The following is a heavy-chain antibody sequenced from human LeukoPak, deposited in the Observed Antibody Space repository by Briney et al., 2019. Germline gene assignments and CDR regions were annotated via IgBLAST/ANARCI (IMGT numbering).Heavy chain of an antibody. CDR1: GFTFSSYG. Sequence: GGSLRLSCAASGFTFSSYGMHWVRQAPGKGLEWVAFIRYDGSNKYYADSVKGRFTISRDNSKNTLYLQMNSLRAEDTAVYYCAKWPPITMIVVGPDAFDIWGQGTMVTVSS. V-gene: IGHV3-30*02. J-gene: IGHJ3*02. D-gene: IGHD3-22*01. CDR2: IRYDGSNK. CDR3: AKWPPITMIVVGPDAFDI.